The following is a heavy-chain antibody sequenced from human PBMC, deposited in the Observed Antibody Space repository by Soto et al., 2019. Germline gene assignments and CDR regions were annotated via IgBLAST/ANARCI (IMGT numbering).Heavy chain of an antibody. CDR2: ISSDGSKK. D-gene: IGHD3-22*01. Sequence: PGGSLRLSCAASGLIFNKYVMHWVRQAPGKGLEWVAVISSDGSKKYYADSVGGRFTISRDDSKNTVYLQMISLRIDDTAVYYCARENPHYYSASTGGCIQYWCLGILVTVS. J-gene: IGHJ1*01. CDR1: GLIFNKYV. V-gene: IGHV3-30-3*01. CDR3: ARENPHYYSASTGGCIQY.